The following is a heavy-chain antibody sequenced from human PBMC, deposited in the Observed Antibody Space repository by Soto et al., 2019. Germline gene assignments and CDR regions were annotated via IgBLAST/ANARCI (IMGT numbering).Heavy chain of an antibody. V-gene: IGHV3-15*07. Sequence: EVQLVESGGGLVKPGGSLRLSCAASGFSFSNAWMNWVRQAPGKGLEWVGRIKSKNDGGTIDYSSNVEGRFTISRDDSRNTLYMQMNSLKTEATGVYYCATLGSMASDDVPFARWGQGTLVTVSS. CDR2: IKSKNDGGTI. CDR1: GFSFSNAW. D-gene: IGHD2-21*01. J-gene: IGHJ4*02. CDR3: ATLGSMASDDVPFAR.